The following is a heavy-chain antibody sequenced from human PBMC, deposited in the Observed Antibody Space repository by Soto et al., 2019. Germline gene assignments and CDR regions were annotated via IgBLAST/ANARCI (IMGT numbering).Heavy chain of an antibody. CDR2: IDPSDSYT. J-gene: IGHJ6*02. CDR3: ATRRDGYNSDYYGMDV. CDR1: GYSFTSYW. D-gene: IGHD5-12*01. V-gene: IGHV5-10-1*01. Sequence: GESLKISCKGSGYSFTSYWISWVRQMPGKGLEWMGRIDPSDSYTNYSPSFQGHVTISADKSISTAYLQWSSLKASDTAMYYCATRRDGYNSDYYGMDVWGQGTTVTVSS.